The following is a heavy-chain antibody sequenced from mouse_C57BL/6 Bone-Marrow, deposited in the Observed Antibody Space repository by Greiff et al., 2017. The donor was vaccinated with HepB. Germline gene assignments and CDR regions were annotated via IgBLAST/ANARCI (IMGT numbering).Heavy chain of an antibody. CDR2: ISSGGSYT. CDR3: ARHTPLDY. V-gene: IGHV5-6*01. J-gene: IGHJ2*01. CDR1: GFTFSSYG. Sequence: EVQLQESGGDLVKPGGSLKLSCAASGFTFSSYGMSWVRQTPDKRLEWVATISSGGSYTYYPDSVKGRFTISRDNAKNTLYLQMSSLKSEDTAMYYCARHTPLDYWGQGTTLTVSS.